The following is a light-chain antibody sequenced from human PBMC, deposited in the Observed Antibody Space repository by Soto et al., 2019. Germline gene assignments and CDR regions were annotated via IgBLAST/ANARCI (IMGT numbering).Light chain of an antibody. CDR1: QDISNN. CDR2: DAS. Sequence: DIQMTQSPSSLSASVGDRVNITCQASQDISNNLNWYQQKPGKAPKLLIYDASNLETGVPSRFSGGGSGTDFTFTISSLQPEDIATYYCQQYDNLPGYTFGQGTKLEIK. CDR3: QQYDNLPGYT. V-gene: IGKV1-33*01. J-gene: IGKJ2*01.